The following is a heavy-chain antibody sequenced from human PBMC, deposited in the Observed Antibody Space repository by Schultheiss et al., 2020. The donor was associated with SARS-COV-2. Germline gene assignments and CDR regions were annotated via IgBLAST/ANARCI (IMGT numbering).Heavy chain of an antibody. J-gene: IGHJ5*02. CDR3: ARTYSSSWYDWFDP. CDR1: GFTFSSYG. CDR2: ISYDGSNK. V-gene: IGHV3-30*03. D-gene: IGHD6-13*01. Sequence: GGSLRLSCAASGFTFSSYGMHLVRQAPGKGLEWVAVISYDGSNKYYADSVKGRFTISRDNAKNSLYLQMNSLRAEDTAVYYCARTYSSSWYDWFDPWGQGTLVTVSS.